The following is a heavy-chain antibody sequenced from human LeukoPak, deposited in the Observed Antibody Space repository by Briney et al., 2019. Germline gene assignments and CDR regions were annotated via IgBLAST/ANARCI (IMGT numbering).Heavy chain of an antibody. CDR2: ISTTGGNT. CDR3: LGYCSGGSCYSGAH. Sequence: GSLRLSCAASGFTFSTYAMSWVRQAPGKGLEWVSTISTTGGNTYYADSVKGRFTISRDNSKNTQFLQMNSLRGEDTAVYYCLGYCSGGSCYSGAHWGQGTLITVSS. CDR1: GFTFSTYA. J-gene: IGHJ4*02. V-gene: IGHV3-23*01. D-gene: IGHD2-15*01.